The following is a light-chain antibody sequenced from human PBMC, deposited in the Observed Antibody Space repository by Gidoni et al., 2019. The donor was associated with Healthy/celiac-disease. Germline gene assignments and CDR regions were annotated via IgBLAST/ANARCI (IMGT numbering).Light chain of an antibody. J-gene: IGKJ2*01. CDR2: GAS. V-gene: IGKV3-20*01. CDR3: QQYGSSRT. Sequence: EIVLTQSPGTLSLSPGERATLSCMASQSVSSSYLAWYQQKPGQAPRLLIYGASSRATGLPDRFSGSGSGTDFTLTISRLEPEDFAVYYCQQYGSSRTFGQGTKLEIK. CDR1: QSVSSSY.